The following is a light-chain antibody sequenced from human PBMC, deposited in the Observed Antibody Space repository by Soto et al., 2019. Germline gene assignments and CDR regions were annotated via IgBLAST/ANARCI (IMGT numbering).Light chain of an antibody. V-gene: IGKV1-33*01. Sequence: DIQMTQSPSSLSAYVGDRVTITCQASQDISNYLNWYQQKPGKAPKLLIYDASNLETGVPSRFSESGSGRDFTFSISSLQPEDIATYYCHQYDNRPYTFGQGTELEIK. CDR2: DAS. J-gene: IGKJ2*01. CDR1: QDISNY. CDR3: HQYDNRPYT.